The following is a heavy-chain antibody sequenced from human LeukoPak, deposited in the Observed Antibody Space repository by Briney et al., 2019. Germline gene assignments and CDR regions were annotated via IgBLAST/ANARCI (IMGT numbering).Heavy chain of an antibody. CDR1: GYTFTSYY. J-gene: IGHJ5*02. V-gene: IGHV1-46*03. Sequence: GASVKVSCKASGYTFTSYYMHWVRQAPRQGLEWMGIINPSGGSTSYAQKFQGRVTMTRDTSTSTVYMELSSLRSEDTAVYYCARALTITIFGVVRRRGWFDPWGQGTLVTVSS. D-gene: IGHD3-3*01. CDR3: ARALTITIFGVVRRRGWFDP. CDR2: INPSGGST.